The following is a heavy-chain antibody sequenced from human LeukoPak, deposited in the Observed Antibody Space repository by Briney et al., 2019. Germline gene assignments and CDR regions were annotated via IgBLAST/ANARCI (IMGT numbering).Heavy chain of an antibody. CDR2: IWFDGSNK. D-gene: IGHD4-23*01. Sequence: LSLTCTVSGASISSYYWSWIRQAPGKGLEWVSVIWFDGSNKYYADSVKGRFTISRDNSKDTLYLQMNGLRVEDTAVYYCARAVGPFDYWGQGTLVTVSS. CDR3: ARAVGPFDY. V-gene: IGHV3-33*08. CDR1: GASISSYY. J-gene: IGHJ4*02.